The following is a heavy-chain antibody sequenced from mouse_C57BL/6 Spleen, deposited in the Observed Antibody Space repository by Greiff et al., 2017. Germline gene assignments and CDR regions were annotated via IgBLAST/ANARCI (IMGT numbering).Heavy chain of an antibody. CDR2: ISSGSSTI. CDR1: GFTFSDYG. Sequence: DVMLVESGGGLVKPGGSLKLSCAASGFTFSDYGMHWVRQAPEKGLEWVAYISSGSSTIYYADTVKGRFTISRDNAKNTLCLQMTSLRSEDTAMYYCASEYPIAYWGQGTLVTVSA. D-gene: IGHD5-2*01. CDR3: ASEYPIAY. V-gene: IGHV5-17*01. J-gene: IGHJ3*01.